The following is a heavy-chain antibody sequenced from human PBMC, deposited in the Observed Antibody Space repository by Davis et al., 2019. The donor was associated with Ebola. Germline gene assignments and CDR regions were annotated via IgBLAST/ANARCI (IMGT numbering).Heavy chain of an antibody. CDR3: ARVGYSYGDY. Sequence: GESLKISCAASGFTFSGSAMHWVRQAPGQGLEWMGIINPSGGSTSYAQKFQGRVTMTRDTSTSTVYMELSSLRSEDTSVYYCARVGYSYGDYWGQGTLVTVSS. CDR1: GFTFSGSA. D-gene: IGHD5-18*01. V-gene: IGHV1-46*01. J-gene: IGHJ4*02. CDR2: INPSGGST.